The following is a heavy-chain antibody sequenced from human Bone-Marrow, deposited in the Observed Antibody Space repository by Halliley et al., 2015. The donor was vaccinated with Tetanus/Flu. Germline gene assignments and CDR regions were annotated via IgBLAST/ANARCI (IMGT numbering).Heavy chain of an antibody. J-gene: IGHJ4*02. D-gene: IGHD3-22*01. Sequence: SLRLSCAASGFSFSGSTMHWVRQASGKGLEWVGRIRTKANSYATVYAVSVKGRFTISRDDSKNTAYLQMNSLKTEDTAVYYCARHGIIDYYYSSGLAYFDQWGQGPLVTVSS. CDR3: ARHGIIDYYYSSGLAYFDQ. V-gene: IGHV3-73*01. CDR2: IRTKANSYAT. CDR1: GFSFSGST.